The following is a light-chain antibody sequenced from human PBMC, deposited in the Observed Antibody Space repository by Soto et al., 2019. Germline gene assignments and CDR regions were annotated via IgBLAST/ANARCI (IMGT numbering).Light chain of an antibody. J-gene: IGLJ3*02. CDR1: SSDVGGYNY. Sequence: QSALTQPASVSGSAGQSITISCTGTSSDVGGYNYVSWYQQHPGKAPKLMICEVSNRPSGVSNRFSGSKSGNTASLTISGLQAEDEADYSCSSYTTISTHRVFGGGTKLTVL. V-gene: IGLV2-14*01. CDR3: SSYTTISTHRV. CDR2: EVS.